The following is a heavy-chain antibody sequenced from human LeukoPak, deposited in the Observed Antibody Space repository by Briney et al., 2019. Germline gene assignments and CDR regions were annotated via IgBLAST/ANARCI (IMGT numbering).Heavy chain of an antibody. CDR1: GFTFSGYW. J-gene: IGHJ3*02. CDR2: INSDGRMT. CDR3: ARVGSTDSPHAFDI. Sequence: PGGSLRLSCAASGFTFSGYWMDWVRQAPGKGLVWVSGINSDGRMTRYAESVKGRFTISRDNAKNTLYLQMNSLRAEDTSVYYCARVGSTDSPHAFDIWGQGTMVTVSS. D-gene: IGHD2-21*02. V-gene: IGHV3-74*01.